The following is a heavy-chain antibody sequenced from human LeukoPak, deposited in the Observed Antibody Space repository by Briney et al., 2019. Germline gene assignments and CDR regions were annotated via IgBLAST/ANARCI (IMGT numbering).Heavy chain of an antibody. CDR2: INPNSGGT. CDR1: GYTFTGYY. J-gene: IGHJ4*02. Sequence: ASVKVSCKASGYTFTGYYMHWVRQAPGQGLEWMGWINPNSGGTNYAQKFQGRVTMTRGTSISTAYMELSRLRSDDTAVYYCARGPNWNDVGYFDYWGQGTLVTVSS. D-gene: IGHD1-1*01. V-gene: IGHV1-2*02. CDR3: ARGPNWNDVGYFDY.